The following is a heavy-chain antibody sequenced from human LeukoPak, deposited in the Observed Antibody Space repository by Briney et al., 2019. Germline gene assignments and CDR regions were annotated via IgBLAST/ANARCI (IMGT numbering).Heavy chain of an antibody. Sequence: ASVKISCKASGYNFTGYYIHWVRRAPGQGLEWMGLINPSSGSTGYAQKFQGRVTMTRAMSTSTVYMDLSSLRSDDTADNYFARDRIIPSALGLDPWGQGTLVTVSS. J-gene: IGHJ5*02. CDR2: INPSSGST. CDR3: ARDRIIPSALGLDP. D-gene: IGHD2-2*01. V-gene: IGHV1-46*01. CDR1: GYNFTGYY.